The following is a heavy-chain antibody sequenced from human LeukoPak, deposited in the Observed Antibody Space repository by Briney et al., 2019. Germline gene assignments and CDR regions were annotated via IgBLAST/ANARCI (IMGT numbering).Heavy chain of an antibody. Sequence: PSETLSLTCTASGGSISSYYWSWIRQPPGKGLEWIGYIYYSGGTNYNPSLKSRVTISVDTSKNQFSLKLSSVTAADTAVYYCARDEGPIVVVPAAIEFRDYWGQGTLVTVSS. CDR1: GGSISSYY. J-gene: IGHJ4*02. V-gene: IGHV4-59*01. CDR3: ARDEGPIVVVPAAIEFRDY. CDR2: IYYSGGT. D-gene: IGHD2-2*02.